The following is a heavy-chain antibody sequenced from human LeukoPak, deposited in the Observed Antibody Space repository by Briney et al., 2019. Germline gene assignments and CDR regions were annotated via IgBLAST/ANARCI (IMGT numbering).Heavy chain of an antibody. CDR3: AREKWELLPFFDY. D-gene: IGHD1-26*01. CDR2: IFYNGST. CDR1: GGSISSYY. J-gene: IGHJ4*02. Sequence: SETLSLTCTVSGGSISSYYWSWIRQPPGKGLEWIGYIFYNGSTNYNPSLKSRLTISADTTKNQTSLKLSSVTAADTAVYYCAREKWELLPFFDYWGQGTLVTVSS. V-gene: IGHV4-59*01.